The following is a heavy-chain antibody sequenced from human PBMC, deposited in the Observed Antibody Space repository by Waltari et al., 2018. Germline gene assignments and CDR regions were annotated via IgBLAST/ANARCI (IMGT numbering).Heavy chain of an antibody. D-gene: IGHD6-19*01. CDR3: ARDRDVGYSSGWYDY. CDR2: INPSGGST. V-gene: IGHV1-46*01. Sequence: QVQLVQSGAEVKKPGASVKVSCKASGYTFTSYYMHWVRQAPGQGLEWMGRINPSGGSTSYAQKFQGRVTMTRDTSTSTVYMELSSLRSEDTAVYYCARDRDVGYSSGWYDYWGQGTLVTVSS. J-gene: IGHJ4*02. CDR1: GYTFTSYY.